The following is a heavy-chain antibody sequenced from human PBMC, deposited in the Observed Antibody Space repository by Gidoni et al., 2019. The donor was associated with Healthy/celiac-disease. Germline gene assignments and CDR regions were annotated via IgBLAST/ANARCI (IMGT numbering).Heavy chain of an antibody. V-gene: IGHV3-21*01. CDR2: ISSSSSYI. D-gene: IGHD5-12*01. CDR1: GFTFSSYS. Sequence: EVQLVESGGGLVKPGGSLSLSCAASGFTFSSYSMNWVRQAPGKGLECVSSISSSSSYIYYADSVKGRFTISRNNAKNSLYLQMNSLRAEDTAVYYCGGETDYYYMDVWGKGTTVTVSS. CDR3: GGETDYYYMDV. J-gene: IGHJ6*03.